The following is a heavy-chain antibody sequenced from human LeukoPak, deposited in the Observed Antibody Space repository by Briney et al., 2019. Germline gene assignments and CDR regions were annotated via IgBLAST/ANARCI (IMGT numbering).Heavy chain of an antibody. V-gene: IGHV4-4*02. CDR2: IFHSGST. CDR3: ARMVYDTSGYYPSFDY. D-gene: IGHD3-22*01. CDR1: GGSISSSNW. Sequence: PSETLSLTCAVSGGSISSSNWWSWVRQPPGKGLEWIGEIFHSGSTNYNPSLKSRVTILVGKSKNQFSLKLTSVTAADTAVYYCARMVYDTSGYYPSFDYWGQGTLVTVSS. J-gene: IGHJ4*02.